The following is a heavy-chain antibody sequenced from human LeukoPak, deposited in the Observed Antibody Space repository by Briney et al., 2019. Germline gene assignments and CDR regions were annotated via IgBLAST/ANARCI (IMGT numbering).Heavy chain of an antibody. V-gene: IGHV3-23*01. CDR2: ISGSGGST. CDR3: PRGTSIAARIGYYYMDV. D-gene: IGHD6-6*01. J-gene: IGHJ6*03. Sequence: GGSLRLSCAASGFTFSSYAMSWVRQAPGKGLEWVSAISGSGGSTYYADSVKGRFTISRDNSKNTLYLQMNSLRAEDTAVYYCPRGTSIAARIGYYYMDVWGKGTTVTVSS. CDR1: GFTFSSYA.